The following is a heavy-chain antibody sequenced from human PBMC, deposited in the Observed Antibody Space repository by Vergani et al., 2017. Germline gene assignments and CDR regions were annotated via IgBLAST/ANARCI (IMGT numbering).Heavy chain of an antibody. CDR3: ARYSPSSTSFDY. D-gene: IGHD2-2*01. CDR1: GYSFTSSW. J-gene: IGHJ4*02. Sequence: EVQLVQSGAEVKKPGESLKISCKGSGYSFTSSWIGWVRQMPGKGLEWMGVIYPGDSDTRYRPSFQGQVTISADKSSSTAYLQWGSLKASDTAMYYCARYSPSSTSFDYWGQGTLVTVSS. V-gene: IGHV5-51*01. CDR2: IYPGDSDT.